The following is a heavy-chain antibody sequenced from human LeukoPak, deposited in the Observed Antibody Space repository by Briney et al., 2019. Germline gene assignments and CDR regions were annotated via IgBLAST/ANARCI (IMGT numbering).Heavy chain of an antibody. Sequence: GGSLRLSCAASGFTFSSYAMSWVRQAPGKGLEWVSAISGSGGSTYYADSVKGRFTISRDNSKNTLYLQMNSLRAEDTAVYYCARDHNSGWFNADVLEYFRHWGQGTLVTVSS. CDR1: GFTFSSYA. D-gene: IGHD6-19*01. CDR2: ISGSGGST. J-gene: IGHJ1*01. CDR3: ARDHNSGWFNADVLEYFRH. V-gene: IGHV3-23*01.